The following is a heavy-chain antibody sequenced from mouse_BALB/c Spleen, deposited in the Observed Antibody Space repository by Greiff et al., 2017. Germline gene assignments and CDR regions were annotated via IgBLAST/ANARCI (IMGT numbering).Heavy chain of an antibody. CDR2: ISSGSSTI. J-gene: IGHJ2*01. D-gene: IGHD2-14*01. Sequence: EVNVVESGGGLVQPGGSRKLSCAASGFTFSSFGMHWVRQAPEKGLEWVAYISSGSSTIYYADTVKGRFTISRDNPKNTLFLQMTSLRSEDTAMYYCAREGRYDFDYWGQGTTLTVSS. V-gene: IGHV5-17*02. CDR1: GFTFSSFG. CDR3: AREGRYDFDY.